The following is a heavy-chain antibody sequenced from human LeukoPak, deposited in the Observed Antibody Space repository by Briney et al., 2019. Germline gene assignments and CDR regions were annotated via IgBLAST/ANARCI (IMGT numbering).Heavy chain of an antibody. V-gene: IGHV3-74*03. CDR2: ISGDGTIK. J-gene: IGHJ4*02. Sequence: GGSLRLSCEPSGFPFSSYWMLWVRRAPGKGLVWVSRISGDGTIKTYADFVRGRFPISRDNTKNILYLQVNSLRVEDTAIYFCSRSQFDYWGQGVLVTVSS. CDR3: SRSQFDY. CDR1: GFPFSSYW.